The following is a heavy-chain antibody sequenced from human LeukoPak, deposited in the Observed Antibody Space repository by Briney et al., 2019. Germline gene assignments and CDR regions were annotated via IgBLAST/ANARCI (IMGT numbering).Heavy chain of an antibody. Sequence: SGPTLVNPTQTLTLTCTFSRFSLSTSGMCVSWIRQPPGKALEWLARIDWDDDKYYSTSLKTRLTISKDTSKNQVVLTMTNMDPVDTATYYCARTTVIVGATLFDYWGQGTLVTVSS. V-gene: IGHV2-70*11. CDR3: ARTTVIVGATLFDY. CDR2: IDWDDDK. J-gene: IGHJ4*02. CDR1: RFSLSTSGMC. D-gene: IGHD1-26*01.